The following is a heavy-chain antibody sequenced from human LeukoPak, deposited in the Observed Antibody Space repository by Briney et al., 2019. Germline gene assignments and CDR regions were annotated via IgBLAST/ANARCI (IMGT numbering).Heavy chain of an antibody. CDR3: LKDQDDILTGYYVPNYYFDY. V-gene: IGHV3-23*01. D-gene: IGHD3-9*01. CDR1: GYTFSSYA. J-gene: IGHJ4*02. Sequence: GGSLRLSCAASGYTFSSYAMSWVLQAPGKGLEWVSAISGSGGSTYYADSVKGRFTISRDNSKNTLYLQMNSLRAEDTAVYYCLKDQDDILTGYYVPNYYFDYWGQGTLVTVSS. CDR2: ISGSGGST.